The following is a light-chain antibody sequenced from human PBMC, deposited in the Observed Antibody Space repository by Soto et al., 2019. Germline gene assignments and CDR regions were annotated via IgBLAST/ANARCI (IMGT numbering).Light chain of an antibody. J-gene: IGKJ1*01. Sequence: EIVLTQAPGTLSLSPGERATLSCRASQSVSRYLTWYQQKPGQGPRVLIYGASSRATGIPDRFSGSGSGTDFTLTINRPEPEDFAVYYCQQYGSSPPTFGQGTKVDIK. CDR2: GAS. CDR1: QSVSRY. V-gene: IGKV3-20*01. CDR3: QQYGSSPPT.